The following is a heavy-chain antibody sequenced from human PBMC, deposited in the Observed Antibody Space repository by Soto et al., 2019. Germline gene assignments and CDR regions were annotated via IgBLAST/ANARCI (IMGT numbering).Heavy chain of an antibody. V-gene: IGHV3-33*01. J-gene: IGHJ5*02. CDR2: IWYDGSNK. CDR1: GFTFSNYG. D-gene: IGHD4-17*01. CDR3: ARDSDYGSNSGWLDP. Sequence: RLSCAASGFTFSNYGMHWVRQAPGKGLEWVAVIWYDGSNKYYGDSVKGRFSISRDYSKNTLFLQMNSLRAEDTALYYCARDSDYGSNSGWLDPWGQGTLVTVSS.